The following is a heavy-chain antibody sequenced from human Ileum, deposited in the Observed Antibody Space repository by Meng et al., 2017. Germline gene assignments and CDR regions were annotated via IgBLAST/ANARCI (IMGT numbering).Heavy chain of an antibody. D-gene: IGHD6-19*01. V-gene: IGHV4-34*01. CDR1: GGSFSGYY. CDR2: INHSGST. J-gene: IGHJ4*02. CDR3: ARTRRGSSGWYMGY. Sequence: QVQLQQWGVGLLKPSETLSLTCAVYGGSFSGYYWSWIRQPPGKGLEWIGEINHSGSTNYNPSLKSRVTISVDTSKNQFSLKLSSVTAADTAVYYCARTRRGSSGWYMGYWGQGTLVTVSS.